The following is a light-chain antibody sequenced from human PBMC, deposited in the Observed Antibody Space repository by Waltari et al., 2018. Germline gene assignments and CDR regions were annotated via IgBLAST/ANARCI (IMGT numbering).Light chain of an antibody. CDR3: QQYYRSRT. Sequence: DIVLTQSPDSLAVSLGERATISCKSSQTVLYNSNDKHYLAWYQQKPGQPPRLLISWASIRESGVPDRFSGSGSGTDFTLTISSLQAEDVAVYYCQQYYRSRTFGQGTKVEIK. CDR1: QTVLYNSNDKHY. CDR2: WAS. J-gene: IGKJ1*01. V-gene: IGKV4-1*01.